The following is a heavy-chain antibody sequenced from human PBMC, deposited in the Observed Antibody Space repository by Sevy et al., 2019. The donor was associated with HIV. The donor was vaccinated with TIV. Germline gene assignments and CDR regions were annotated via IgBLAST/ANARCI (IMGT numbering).Heavy chain of an antibody. CDR2: LSFGCGGI. CDR1: GFTFTKFS. V-gene: IGHV3-23*01. CDR3: AREGCTKPHDY. Sequence: GGSLGLSLGAPGFTFTKFSWSWFARPPGKGLGGVSLLSFGCGGINNADSVKGRFTISRDNSKNSLYLQMNNLRAEDTAVYYCAREGCTKPHDYWGQGTLVTVSS. J-gene: IGHJ4*02. D-gene: IGHD2-8*01.